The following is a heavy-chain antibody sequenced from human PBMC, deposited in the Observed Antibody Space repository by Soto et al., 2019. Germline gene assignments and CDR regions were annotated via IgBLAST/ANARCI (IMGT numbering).Heavy chain of an antibody. Sequence: SETLSLSCSVSGGSISTSSYFWGWIRQPPGKGLEWIGSIYYSGSTYYNPSLKSRVTVSVDTSKNQFSLKLSSVTAADTAVYYCARHPSDFWFDPWGQGTLVT. V-gene: IGHV4-39*01. CDR1: GGSISTSSYF. J-gene: IGHJ5*02. D-gene: IGHD2-21*02. CDR3: ARHPSDFWFDP. CDR2: IYYSGST.